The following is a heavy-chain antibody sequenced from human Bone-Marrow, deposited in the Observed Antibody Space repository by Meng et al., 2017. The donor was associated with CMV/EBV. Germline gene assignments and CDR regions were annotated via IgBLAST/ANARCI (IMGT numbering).Heavy chain of an antibody. CDR3: ARAELRFLEWLLPKYGMDV. J-gene: IGHJ6*02. Sequence: GSLRLSCAVYGGSFSGYYWSWIRQPPGKGLEWIGEINHSGSTNYNPPLKSRVTISVDTSKNQFSLKLSSVTAADTAVYYCARAELRFLEWLLPKYGMDVWGQGTTVTVSS. D-gene: IGHD3-3*01. CDR1: GGSFSGYY. CDR2: INHSGST. V-gene: IGHV4-34*01.